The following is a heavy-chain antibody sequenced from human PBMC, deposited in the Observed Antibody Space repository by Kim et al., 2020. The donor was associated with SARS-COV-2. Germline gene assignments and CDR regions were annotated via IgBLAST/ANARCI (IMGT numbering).Heavy chain of an antibody. J-gene: IGHJ6*02. CDR1: GFTFSNYA. Sequence: GGSLRLSCAASGFTFSNYAMNWVRQTPGKGPEWVSIISRSGGSANYADSVKGRFTVSRDNSKNTLYLQMNSLRAEDTAVYYCALLAYCTTTGCRNYGMDVWGRGTTVTVSS. CDR3: ALLAYCTTTGCRNYGMDV. V-gene: IGHV3-23*01. D-gene: IGHD2-8*01. CDR2: ISRSGGSA.